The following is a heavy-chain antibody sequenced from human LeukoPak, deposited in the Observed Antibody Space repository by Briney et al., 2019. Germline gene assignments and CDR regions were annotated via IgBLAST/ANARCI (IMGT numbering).Heavy chain of an antibody. Sequence: PSETLSLTCTVSGGSISSYYWSWIRQPPGKGLEWIGYIYYSGSTNYNPSLRSRVTISVDKSKNQFSLKLSSVTAADTAVYYCARVGLLYDFWSGYYPLDYWGQGTLVTVSS. D-gene: IGHD3-3*01. CDR3: ARVGLLYDFWSGYYPLDY. CDR2: IYYSGST. J-gene: IGHJ4*02. CDR1: GGSISSYY. V-gene: IGHV4-59*12.